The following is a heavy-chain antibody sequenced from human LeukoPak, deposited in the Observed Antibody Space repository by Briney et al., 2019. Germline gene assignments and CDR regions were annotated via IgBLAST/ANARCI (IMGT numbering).Heavy chain of an antibody. V-gene: IGHV3-74*01. J-gene: IGHJ4*02. CDR2: ITSDGSGT. CDR1: GFTLSNYW. CDR3: ARDLDDSSGYYSSPFDY. D-gene: IGHD3-22*01. Sequence: GGSLRLSCAASGFTLSNYWMHWVRQAPGKGLVWVSRITSDGSGTSYADSVKGRFTISRDNSKNTLYLQMNSLRAEDTAVYYCARDLDDSSGYYSSPFDYWGQGTLVTVSS.